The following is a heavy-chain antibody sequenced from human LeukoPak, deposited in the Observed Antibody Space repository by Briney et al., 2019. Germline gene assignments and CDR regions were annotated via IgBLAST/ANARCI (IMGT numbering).Heavy chain of an antibody. V-gene: IGHV3-15*01. Sequence: GSLRLSCVGSGFTFSDAWMSWVRQAPGKGLEWVGRIKSKSDGGTIDYAAPVKGRVTISRDDSRNTLYLQMNSLKTEDTAVYYCTTRRQDGWWGQGTLVTVS. CDR2: IKSKSDGGTI. J-gene: IGHJ4*02. CDR1: GFTFSDAW. CDR3: TTRRQDGW. D-gene: IGHD2-15*01.